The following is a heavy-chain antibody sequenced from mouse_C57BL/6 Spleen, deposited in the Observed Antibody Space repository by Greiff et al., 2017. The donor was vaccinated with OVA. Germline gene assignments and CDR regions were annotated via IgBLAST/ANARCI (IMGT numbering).Heavy chain of an antibody. CDR1: GYTFTSYW. CDR3: AMGYYGSSYDFDY. J-gene: IGHJ2*01. Sequence: QVQLQQPGAELVKPGASVKVSCKASGYTFTSYWMHWVKQRPGQGLEWIGRIHPSGSDTNYNQKFKGKATLTVDKSSSTAYMQLSSLTSEDSAVYYCAMGYYGSSYDFDYWGQGTTLTVSS. V-gene: IGHV1-74*01. D-gene: IGHD1-1*01. CDR2: IHPSGSDT.